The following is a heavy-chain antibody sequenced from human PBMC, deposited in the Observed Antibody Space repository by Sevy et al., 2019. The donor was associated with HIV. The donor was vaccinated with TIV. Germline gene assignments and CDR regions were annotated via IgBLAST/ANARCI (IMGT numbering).Heavy chain of an antibody. CDR3: AREEMTAAGKYYYYGMDV. V-gene: IGHV1-46*01. J-gene: IGHJ6*02. CDR1: GYTFTSYY. CDR2: INPSGGNT. D-gene: IGHD6-13*01. Sequence: ASVKVSCKASGYTFTSYYMHWVRQAPGQGLEWMGIINPSGGNTSYAQKFQGRVTMTRDTSTSTVYMELSSLRSEDTAVYYCAREEMTAAGKYYYYGMDVWGQGTTVTVSS.